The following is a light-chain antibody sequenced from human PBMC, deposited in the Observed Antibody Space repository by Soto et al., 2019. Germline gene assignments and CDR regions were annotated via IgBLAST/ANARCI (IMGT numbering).Light chain of an antibody. CDR2: DVS. Sequence: QSALTQPPSASGSPGQSVTISCTGTSSDVGAYNYVSWYQQHPGKAPKLIIYDVSKRPSGVPDRFSGSKSGNMASLTVSGLQAEDEDDYYCSSYAGSNTVFGGGTKLTVL. V-gene: IGLV2-8*01. CDR3: SSYAGSNTV. J-gene: IGLJ2*01. CDR1: SSDVGAYNY.